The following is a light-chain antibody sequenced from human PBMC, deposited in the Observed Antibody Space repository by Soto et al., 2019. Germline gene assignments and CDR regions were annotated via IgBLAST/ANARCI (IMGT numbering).Light chain of an antibody. Sequence: EIVLTQSPGTLSLSPGERATLSCRASQSVSSSYLAWYQQKPGQAPRLLIYGASSRAIGIPDRFSGSGSGTDFTLTISRLEPEDFAVYYCQQYGSSLLFGQGTKLEIK. CDR1: QSVSSSY. CDR2: GAS. J-gene: IGKJ2*01. V-gene: IGKV3-20*01. CDR3: QQYGSSLL.